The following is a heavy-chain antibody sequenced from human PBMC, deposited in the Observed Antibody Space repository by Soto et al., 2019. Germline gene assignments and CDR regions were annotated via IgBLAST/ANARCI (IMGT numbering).Heavy chain of an antibody. J-gene: IGHJ4*02. CDR3: ARGQTTVTTLDY. Sequence: ASETLSLTCAVSGGSISSGGYSWYWIRQPPGKGLEWIGYIYHSGSTYYNPSLKSRVTISVDRSKNQFSLTLSSVTAADTAVYYCARGQTTVTTLDYWGQGTLVTVSS. D-gene: IGHD4-17*01. V-gene: IGHV4-30-2*01. CDR2: IYHSGST. CDR1: GGSISSGGYS.